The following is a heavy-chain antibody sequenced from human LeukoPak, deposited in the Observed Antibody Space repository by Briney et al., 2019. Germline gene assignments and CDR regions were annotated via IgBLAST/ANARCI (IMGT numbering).Heavy chain of an antibody. Sequence: GGSLRLSCAASGFTFSSYGMSWVRQAPGKGLEWVAVISHDGSNKYYADSVKGRFTISRDNSKNTLYLQMNSLRAEDRAVYYCAKDYSLCSGGSCYSGYFQHWGQGTLVTVSS. J-gene: IGHJ1*01. V-gene: IGHV3-30*18. CDR1: GFTFSSYG. D-gene: IGHD2-15*01. CDR2: ISHDGSNK. CDR3: AKDYSLCSGGSCYSGYFQH.